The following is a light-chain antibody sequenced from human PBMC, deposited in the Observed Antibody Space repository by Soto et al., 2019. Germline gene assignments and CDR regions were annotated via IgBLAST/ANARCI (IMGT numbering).Light chain of an antibody. V-gene: IGKV1-5*03. CDR3: QQYNSYPIT. Sequence: DIQMTQSPSTLSASVGDRVTITCRASQTISYWLAWYQRKPGKAPDLLIYKASNLKSGVPSRFSGSGSGTEFTLTISSLQPDDFATYYCQQYNSYPITFGQGTRLEIK. CDR2: KAS. J-gene: IGKJ5*01. CDR1: QTISYW.